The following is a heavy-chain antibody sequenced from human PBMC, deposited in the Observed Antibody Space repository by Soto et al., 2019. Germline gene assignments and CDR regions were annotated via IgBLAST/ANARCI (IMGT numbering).Heavy chain of an antibody. J-gene: IGHJ4*02. Sequence: PGGSLRLSCASSGFTFSSYAMSWVRQAPGKGLEWVSAISGSGGSTYYADSVKGRFTISRDNSKNTLYLQMNSLRAEDTAVYYCAKDLALCGGDCYSDYWGQGTLVTVSS. V-gene: IGHV3-23*01. D-gene: IGHD2-21*02. CDR1: GFTFSSYA. CDR2: ISGSGGST. CDR3: AKDLALCGGDCYSDY.